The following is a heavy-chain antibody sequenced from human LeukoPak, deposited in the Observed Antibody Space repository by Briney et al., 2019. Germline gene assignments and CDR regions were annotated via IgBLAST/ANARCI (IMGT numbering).Heavy chain of an antibody. CDR2: ISGSGGST. CDR1: GFTFSSYA. J-gene: IGHJ4*02. Sequence: SGGSLRLSCAASGFTFSSYAMSWVRQAPGKGLEWVSAISGSGGSTYYADSVKGRFTISRDNSKNTLYLQMNSLRAEDTAVYYCARDEILQQLVPFDYWGQGTLVTVSS. D-gene: IGHD6-13*01. V-gene: IGHV3-23*01. CDR3: ARDEILQQLVPFDY.